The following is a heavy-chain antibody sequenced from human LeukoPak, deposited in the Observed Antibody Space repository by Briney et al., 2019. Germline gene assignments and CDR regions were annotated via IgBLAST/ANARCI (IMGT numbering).Heavy chain of an antibody. J-gene: IGHJ6*03. D-gene: IGHD1-26*01. CDR1: GFTFSSYA. Sequence: RGSLRLSCVASGFTFSSYALSWVRQAPGKGLEWVSSVSTSGGTTYSADSVKGRFTISRDNSKNTLYLQMNSLRAEDTAVFYCARSSRRVGASTPYYYYFYMDVWGKGTTVTVSS. CDR2: VSTSGGTT. V-gene: IGHV3-23*01. CDR3: ARSSRRVGASTPYYYYFYMDV.